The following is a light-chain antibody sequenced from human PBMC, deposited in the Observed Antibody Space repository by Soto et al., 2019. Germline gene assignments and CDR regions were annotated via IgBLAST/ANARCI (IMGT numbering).Light chain of an antibody. CDR1: QSISSW. CDR3: QQYERYPMT. Sequence: DSEMTQYPSTLSASVGDRVTITCRASQSISSWLAWYQQKPGKAPKRLISNASTFQSGVPPRFSGSGYGTKFTLTISSLQPDDVATYYCQQYERYPMTFGGGTKVEIK. V-gene: IGKV1-5*03. J-gene: IGKJ4*01. CDR2: NAS.